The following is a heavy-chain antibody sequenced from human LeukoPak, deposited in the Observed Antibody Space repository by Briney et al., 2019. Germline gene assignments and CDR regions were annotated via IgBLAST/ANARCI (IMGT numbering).Heavy chain of an antibody. CDR2: IYYSGST. V-gene: IGHV4-39*07. CDR1: GGSISSSSYY. CDR3: ARDLLTITISGVVIKKGPFDY. J-gene: IGHJ4*02. Sequence: SETLSLSCTVSGGSISSSSYYWGWIRQPPGKGLEWIGSIYYSGSTYYNPSLKSRVTISVDTSKNQFSLKLSSVTAADTAVYYCARDLLTITISGVVIKKGPFDYWGQGTLVTVSS. D-gene: IGHD3-3*01.